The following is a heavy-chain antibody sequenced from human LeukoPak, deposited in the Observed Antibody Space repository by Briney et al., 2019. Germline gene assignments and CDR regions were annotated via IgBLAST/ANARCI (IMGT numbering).Heavy chain of an antibody. CDR3: AREPTSPGYAIKGYLQH. CDR1: GGTFSSYA. J-gene: IGHJ1*01. D-gene: IGHD2-8*01. CDR2: IIPIFGTA. V-gene: IGHV1-69*13. Sequence: ASVKVSCKASGGTFSSYAISWVRQAPGQGLEWMGGIIPIFGTANYAQKFQGRVTITADESTSTAYMELSSLRSEDTAVYYCAREPTSPGYAIKGYLQHWGQGTLVTVSS.